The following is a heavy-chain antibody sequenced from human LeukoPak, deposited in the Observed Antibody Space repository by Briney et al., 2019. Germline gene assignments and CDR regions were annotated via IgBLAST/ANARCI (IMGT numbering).Heavy chain of an antibody. J-gene: IGHJ4*02. V-gene: IGHV5-51*01. Sequence: GESLKISCKGSGYIFTSYWIGWVRQMPGKGLEWMGIIYPGDSDTRYSLSFQGQVTISADKSISTAYLRWSSLKASDTAMYYCARGYCSSTSCYTGGSLVDYWGQGTLVTVSS. CDR2: IYPGDSDT. CDR3: ARGYCSSTSCYTGGSLVDY. CDR1: GYIFTSYW. D-gene: IGHD2-2*02.